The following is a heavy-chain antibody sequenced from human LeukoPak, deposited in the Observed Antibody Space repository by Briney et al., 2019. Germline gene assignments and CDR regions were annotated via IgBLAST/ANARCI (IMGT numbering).Heavy chain of an antibody. J-gene: IGHJ3*02. CDR3: AKSGYELDAFDI. CDR1: GFTFSSYG. V-gene: IGHV3-23*01. Sequence: GGSLRLSCAASGFTFSSYGMSWVRQAPGKGLEWVSAISGSGGSTYYADSVKGRFTISRDNSKNTLYLQMNSLRAEDTAVYYCAKSGYELDAFDIWGQGTMVTVSS. D-gene: IGHD5-12*01. CDR2: ISGSGGST.